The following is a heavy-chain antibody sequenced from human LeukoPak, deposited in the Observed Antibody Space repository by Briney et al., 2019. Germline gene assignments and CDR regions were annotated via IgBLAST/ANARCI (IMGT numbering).Heavy chain of an antibody. CDR1: GGSISSYY. CDR2: IYYSGST. Sequence: PSETLSLTCTVSGGSISSYYWSWIRQPPGRGLEGMGYIYYSGSTNYNPSLKSRVTISVDTSKNQFSLKLSSVTAADTAVYYCARGVGYFDWLTLDYWGQGTLVTVSS. CDR3: ARGVGYFDWLTLDY. D-gene: IGHD3-9*01. V-gene: IGHV4-59*01. J-gene: IGHJ4*02.